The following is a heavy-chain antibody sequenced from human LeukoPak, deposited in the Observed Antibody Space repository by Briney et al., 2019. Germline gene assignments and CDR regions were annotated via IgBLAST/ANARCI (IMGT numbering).Heavy chain of an antibody. CDR2: ISGSGGST. CDR1: GFTFSSYA. D-gene: IGHD3-22*01. Sequence: GGSLRLSCAASGFTFSSYAMSWVRQAPGKGLEWVSSISGSGGSTYYADSVKGRFTISRDNSKNTLYLQMNSLRAEDTAVYYCAKTLGGRVVVITSKYYFDYWGQGTLVTVSS. CDR3: AKTLGGRVVVITSKYYFDY. J-gene: IGHJ4*02. V-gene: IGHV3-23*01.